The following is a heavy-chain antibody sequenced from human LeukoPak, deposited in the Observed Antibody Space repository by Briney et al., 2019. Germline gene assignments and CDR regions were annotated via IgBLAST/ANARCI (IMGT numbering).Heavy chain of an antibody. V-gene: IGHV1-18*01. CDR1: GYTFTSYG. Sequence: ASVKVSCKASGYTFTSYGISWVRQAPGQGLEWMGWISAYNGNTNYAQKLQGRVTMTTDTSTSTAYMELRSLRSDDTAVYYCARDTRDGVDFWSGHPMDYYYGMDVWGQGTTVTVSS. D-gene: IGHD3-3*01. CDR3: ARDTRDGVDFWSGHPMDYYYGMDV. J-gene: IGHJ6*02. CDR2: ISAYNGNT.